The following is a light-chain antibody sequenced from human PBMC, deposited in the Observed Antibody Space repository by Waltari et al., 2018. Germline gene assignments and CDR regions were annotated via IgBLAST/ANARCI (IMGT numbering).Light chain of an antibody. CDR3: QQYYGVPLT. V-gene: IGKV4-1*01. J-gene: IGKJ4*01. CDR1: QSVLYSANNKDY. CDR2: WAS. Sequence: DIVMTQSPDFLAVSLGERATINCKSSQSVLYSANNKDYLAWYQQKPGQPPKLLIYWASTRESGVPDRFSGRGSGTDFTLTISSLQAEDVAVYYCQQYYGVPLTFGGGTKVEIK.